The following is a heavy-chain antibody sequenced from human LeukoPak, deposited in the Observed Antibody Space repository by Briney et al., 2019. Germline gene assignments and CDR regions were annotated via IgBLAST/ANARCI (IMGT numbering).Heavy chain of an antibody. J-gene: IGHJ3*02. CDR1: GFTFSSYA. D-gene: IGHD2-21*01. Sequence: LPGGSLRLSCAASGFTFSSYAMSWVRQAPGKGLEWVSAISGSGGSTYYADSVEGRFTISRDNSKNTLYPQMNSLRAEDTAVYYCAKDSRAHCGGCEFDIWGQGTMVTVSS. CDR3: AKDSRAHCGGCEFDI. V-gene: IGHV3-23*01. CDR2: ISGSGGST.